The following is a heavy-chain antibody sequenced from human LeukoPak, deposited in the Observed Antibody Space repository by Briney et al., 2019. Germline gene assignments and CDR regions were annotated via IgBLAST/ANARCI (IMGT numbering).Heavy chain of an antibody. V-gene: IGHV1-69*04. Sequence: ASVKVSCKASGGTFSSYAISWVRQAPGQGLEWMGRIIPILGIANYAQKFQGRVTITADKSTSTAYMELSSLRSEDTAVYYCARVVGSYYYYYYGMDVWGQGTTVTVSS. D-gene: IGHD2-15*01. CDR3: ARVVGSYYYYYYGMDV. CDR2: IIPILGIA. CDR1: GGTFSSYA. J-gene: IGHJ6*02.